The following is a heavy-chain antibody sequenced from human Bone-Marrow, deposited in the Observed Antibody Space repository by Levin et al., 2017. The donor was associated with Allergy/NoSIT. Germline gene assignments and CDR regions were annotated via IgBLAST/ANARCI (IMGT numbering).Heavy chain of an antibody. D-gene: IGHD2-2*01. CDR2: INTNTGNP. J-gene: IGHJ5*02. Sequence: GESLKISCKASGYTFTDYAMNWVRQAPGQGLEWMGWINTNTGNPTYAQDFIGRFVFSLDTSVSTAYLQISSLKAEDSAVYYCARSEIVVRPAAIWAVGWFDPWGQGTLVTVSS. CDR3: ARSEIVVRPAAIWAVGWFDP. V-gene: IGHV7-4-1*02. CDR1: GYTFTDYA.